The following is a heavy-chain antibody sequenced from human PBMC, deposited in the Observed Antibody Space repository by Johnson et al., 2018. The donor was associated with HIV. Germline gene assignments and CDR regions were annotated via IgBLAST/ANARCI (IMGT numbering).Heavy chain of an antibody. CDR3: ARDPVGKRYYDSSGYFALYI. CDR1: GFTFSSYW. Sequence: VQLVESGGGLVQPGGSLRLSCAASGFTFSSYWMHWVRQAPGKGLVWVSRINSDGSSTSYADSVKGRFTISRDNAKNTLYLQMNSLRAEDTAVYYWARDPVGKRYYDSSGYFALYIWGQGTMVTVSS. J-gene: IGHJ3*02. V-gene: IGHV3-74*01. CDR2: INSDGSST. D-gene: IGHD3-22*01.